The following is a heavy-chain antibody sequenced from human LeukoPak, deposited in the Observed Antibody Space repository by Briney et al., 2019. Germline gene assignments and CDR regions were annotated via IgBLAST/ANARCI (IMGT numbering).Heavy chain of an antibody. CDR1: GGTFISYV. V-gene: IGHV1-69*10. CDR3: AILGTVPY. CDR2: AIPFLGTA. J-gene: IGHJ4*02. Sequence: ASVKVSCKASGGTFISYVISWVRQAPGQGLEWMGGAIPFLGTANYAQKFQDGITITAEKSTPTTYMELRSLRSDDTAIYYCAILGTVPYWGQGTQITVSS. D-gene: IGHD1-26*01.